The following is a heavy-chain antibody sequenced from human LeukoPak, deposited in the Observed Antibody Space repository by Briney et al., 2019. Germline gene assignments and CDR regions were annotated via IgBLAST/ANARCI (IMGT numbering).Heavy chain of an antibody. CDR1: GGSISSYY. CDR3: ARGEAAPEIDY. J-gene: IGHJ4*02. Sequence: SETLSLTCTVSGGSISSYYWSWIRQPPGKGLEGIGYIYYSGSTNYSPSLKSRVTISVDTSKNQFSLNLSSVTAADTAVYYCARGEAAPEIDYWGQGTLATV. CDR2: IYYSGST. D-gene: IGHD6-13*01. V-gene: IGHV4-59*01.